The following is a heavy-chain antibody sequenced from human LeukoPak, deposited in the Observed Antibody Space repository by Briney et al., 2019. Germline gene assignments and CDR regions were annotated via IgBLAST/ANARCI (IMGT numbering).Heavy chain of an antibody. CDR3: ARDRRASDTGEGNYFDY. Sequence: TGGSLRLSCAASGFTFSDYYMSWVRQAPGKGLEWVSHISSSGSTIYYADSVKGRFTISRDNAKNSLYLQMNSLRAEDTAVYYCARDRRASDTGEGNYFDYWGQGTLVTVSS. CDR2: ISSSGSTI. J-gene: IGHJ4*02. CDR1: GFTFSDYY. D-gene: IGHD1-26*01. V-gene: IGHV3-11*01.